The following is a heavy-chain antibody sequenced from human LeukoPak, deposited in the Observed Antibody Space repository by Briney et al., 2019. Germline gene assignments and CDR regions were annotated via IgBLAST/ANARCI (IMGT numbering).Heavy chain of an antibody. CDR1: GFTFSSYS. D-gene: IGHD3-3*01. Sequence: GGSLRLSCAASGFTFSSYSMNWVRQAPGKGLEWVSSISSSNSYIYYADSVKGRFTVSRDNAKNSLYLQMNSLRAEDTAVYYCARANFGVHYYYGLDVWGQGTTVTVSS. V-gene: IGHV3-21*01. CDR3: ARANFGVHYYYGLDV. CDR2: ISSSNSYI. J-gene: IGHJ6*02.